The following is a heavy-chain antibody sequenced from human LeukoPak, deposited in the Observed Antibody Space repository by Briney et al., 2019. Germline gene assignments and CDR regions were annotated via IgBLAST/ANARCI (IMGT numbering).Heavy chain of an antibody. CDR2: IRSKANSYAT. V-gene: IGHV3-73*01. D-gene: IGHD3-10*01. J-gene: IGHJ4*02. Sequence: GGSLRLSCAASGFTFSGSAMHWFRQASGKGLEWVGRIRSKANSYATAYAASVKGRFTISRDDSKNTAYLQMNSLKTEDTAVYYCTRLSGYYGDYWGQGTLVTVSS. CDR3: TRLSGYYGDY. CDR1: GFTFSGSA.